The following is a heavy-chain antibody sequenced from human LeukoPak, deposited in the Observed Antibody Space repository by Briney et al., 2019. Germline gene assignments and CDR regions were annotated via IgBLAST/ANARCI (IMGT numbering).Heavy chain of an antibody. D-gene: IGHD2-15*01. CDR2: IYTSGST. J-gene: IGHJ6*03. CDR3: ARGKLIPGYYYYYYMDV. Sequence: SETLSLTCTVSGGSISSGSYYWSWIRQPAGKGLEWIGRIYTSGSTNYNPSLKSRVTMSVDTSKNQFSLKLSSVTAADTAVYYCARGKLIPGYYYYYYMDVWGKGTTVTISS. V-gene: IGHV4-61*02. CDR1: GGSISSGSYY.